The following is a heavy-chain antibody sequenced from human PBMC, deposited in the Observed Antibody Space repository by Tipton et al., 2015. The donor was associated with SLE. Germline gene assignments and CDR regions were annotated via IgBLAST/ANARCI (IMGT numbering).Heavy chain of an antibody. CDR2: INHSGST. D-gene: IGHD1-26*01. CDR1: GGSISSSSYY. Sequence: TLSLTCTVSGGSISSSSYYWSWIRQPPGKGLEWIGEINHSGSTNYNPSLKSRVTISVDTSKNQFSLKLSSVTAADTAVYYCARDFKGIVADYFDYWGQGTLVTVSS. V-gene: IGHV4-39*07. CDR3: ARDFKGIVADYFDY. J-gene: IGHJ4*02.